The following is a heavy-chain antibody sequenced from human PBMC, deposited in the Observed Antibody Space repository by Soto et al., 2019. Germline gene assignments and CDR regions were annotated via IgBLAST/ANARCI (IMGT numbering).Heavy chain of an antibody. CDR3: ASHSSLRGYCISTSCYGYYYGMDV. CDR1: GGTFSSYA. CDR2: IIPIFGTA. V-gene: IGHV1-69*12. J-gene: IGHJ6*02. Sequence: QVQLVQSGAEVKKPGSSVKVSCKASGGTFSSYAISWVRQAPGQGLEWMGGIIPIFGTADYAQKFQGRVTITADESTSKAYMELSSLRSEDTAVYYCASHSSLRGYCISTSCYGYYYGMDVWGQGTTVTVSS. D-gene: IGHD2-2*01.